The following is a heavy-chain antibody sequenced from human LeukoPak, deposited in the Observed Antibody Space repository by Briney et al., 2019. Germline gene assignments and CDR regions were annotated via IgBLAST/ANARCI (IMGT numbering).Heavy chain of an antibody. J-gene: IGHJ4*02. Sequence: GGSLRLSCAASGFTFSSYGMHWVRQAPGKGLEWVAFIRYDGSNKYYADSVKGRFTISRDNSKNTLYLQMNGLRAEDTAVYYCAKGSARPGNSLGYWGQGTLVTVSS. CDR1: GFTFSSYG. D-gene: IGHD6-6*01. CDR3: AKGSARPGNSLGY. V-gene: IGHV3-30*02. CDR2: IRYDGSNK.